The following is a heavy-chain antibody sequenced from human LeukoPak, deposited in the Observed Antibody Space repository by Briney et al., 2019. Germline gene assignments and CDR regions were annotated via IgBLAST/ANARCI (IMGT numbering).Heavy chain of an antibody. CDR2: ISAYNGNT. D-gene: IGHD2-2*01. V-gene: IGHV1-18*01. J-gene: IGHJ4*02. CDR1: GYTFTSYG. CDR3: ARGKIPAAFSY. Sequence: ASVKVSCKASGYTFTSYGISWVRQAPGQGLEWMGWISAYNGNTNYAQKFQGRVTITADESTSTAYMELSSLRSEDTAVYYCARGKIPAAFSYWGQGTLVTVSS.